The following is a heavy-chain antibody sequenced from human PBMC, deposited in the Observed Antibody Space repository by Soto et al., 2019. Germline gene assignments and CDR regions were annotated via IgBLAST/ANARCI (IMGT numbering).Heavy chain of an antibody. Sequence: SETLSLTCTVCGGSISSYYWSWIRQPPWKGLEWIGYIYYSGSTNYNPSLKSRVTISVDTSKNQVSLKLSSVTAADTAVYYCAGARSWYWFDPWGQGTLVAVSS. D-gene: IGHD6-13*01. CDR2: IYYSGST. V-gene: IGHV4-59*01. CDR3: AGARSWYWFDP. CDR1: GGSISSYY. J-gene: IGHJ5*02.